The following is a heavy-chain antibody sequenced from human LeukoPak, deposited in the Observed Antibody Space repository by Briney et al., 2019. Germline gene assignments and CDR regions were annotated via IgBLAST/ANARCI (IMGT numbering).Heavy chain of an antibody. CDR1: GGSISSSSYY. J-gene: IGHJ5*02. CDR3: ATARAGAAFRWFDP. CDR2: IYYSGST. Sequence: SETLSLTCTVSGGSISSSSYYWGWIRQPPGKGLEWIGSIYYSGSTYYNPSLKSRVTISVDTSKNQFSLKLSSVTAADTAVYYCATARAGAAFRWFDPWGQGTLVTVSS. V-gene: IGHV4-39*01. D-gene: IGHD6-19*01.